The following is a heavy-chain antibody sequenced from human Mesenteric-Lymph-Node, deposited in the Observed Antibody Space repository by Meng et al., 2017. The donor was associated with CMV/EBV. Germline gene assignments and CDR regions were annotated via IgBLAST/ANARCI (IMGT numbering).Heavy chain of an antibody. D-gene: IGHD3-3*01. Sequence: GGSLLSCAASGFTFSSYWMSWVRQAPGKGLEWVANIKQDGSEKYYVDSVKGRFTISRDNAKNSLYLQMNSLRAEDTAVYYCASGVGGLEWFYWGQGTLVTVSS. CDR1: GFTFSSYW. V-gene: IGHV3-7*01. CDR3: ASGVGGLEWFY. CDR2: IKQDGSEK. J-gene: IGHJ4*02.